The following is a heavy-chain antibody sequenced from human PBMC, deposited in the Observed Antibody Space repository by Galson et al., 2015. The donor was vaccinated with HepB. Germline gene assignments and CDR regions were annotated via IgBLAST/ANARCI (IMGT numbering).Heavy chain of an antibody. V-gene: IGHV3-23*01. CDR1: GFTFSGYA. CDR2: VSGSGANT. D-gene: IGHD3-10*01. Sequence: SLRLSCAASGFTFSGYAMSWVRQAPGKGLEWVSSVSGSGANTYYADPVKGRFTTSRDNSKNALFLQMNSLRAEDTAIYYCTKGLSSGSYSYYNYGIDVWGQGTAVIVSS. J-gene: IGHJ6*02. CDR3: TKGLSSGSYSYYNYGIDV.